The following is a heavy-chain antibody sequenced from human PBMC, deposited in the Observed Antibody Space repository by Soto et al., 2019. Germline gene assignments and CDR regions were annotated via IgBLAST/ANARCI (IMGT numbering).Heavy chain of an antibody. Sequence: ASVKVSCKASGYTFTSYYMHWVRQAPGQGLEWMGIINPSGGSTSYAQKFQGRVTMTRDTSTSTVYMGLSSLRSEDTAVYYCARGVRGITIFGVVILDPNFAYWGQGTLVTVSS. D-gene: IGHD3-3*01. CDR1: GYTFTSYY. CDR2: INPSGGST. V-gene: IGHV1-46*03. CDR3: ARGVRGITIFGVVILDPNFAY. J-gene: IGHJ4*02.